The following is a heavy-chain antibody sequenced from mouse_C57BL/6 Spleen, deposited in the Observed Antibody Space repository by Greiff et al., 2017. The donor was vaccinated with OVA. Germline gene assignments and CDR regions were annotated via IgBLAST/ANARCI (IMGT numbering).Heavy chain of an antibody. CDR3: TRPRMYDVYYAMDY. Sequence: QVQLQQSGAELVRPGASVTLSCKASGYTFTDYEMHWVKQTPVHGLEWIGAIDPETGGTAYNQKFKGKAILTADKSSSTAYMELRSLTSEDSAVYYCTRPRMYDVYYAMDYWGQGTSVTVSS. CDR1: GYTFTDYE. D-gene: IGHD2-14*01. V-gene: IGHV1-15*01. CDR2: IDPETGGT. J-gene: IGHJ4*01.